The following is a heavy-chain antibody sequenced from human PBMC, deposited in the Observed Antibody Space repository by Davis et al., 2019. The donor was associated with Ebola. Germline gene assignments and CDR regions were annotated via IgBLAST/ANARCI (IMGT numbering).Heavy chain of an antibody. D-gene: IGHD1-26*01. CDR3: VSGIVGVFDY. Sequence: GESLNPSCSASGFTFSNYAMHLVRQAPGKGLEYVSAISSNGGSTYYADSVKGRFTISRNNSKNTLYLQISSLRAEDTSVYYCVSGIVGVFDYWGQGTLVTVSS. CDR2: ISSNGGST. CDR1: GFTFSNYA. V-gene: IGHV3-64D*06. J-gene: IGHJ4*02.